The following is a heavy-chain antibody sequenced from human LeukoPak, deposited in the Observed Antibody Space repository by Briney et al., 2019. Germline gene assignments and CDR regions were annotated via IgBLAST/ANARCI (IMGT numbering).Heavy chain of an antibody. CDR1: GGTFSSYA. J-gene: IGHJ6*04. CDR3: ARETPDPYGDYRDGVDV. Sequence: GASVKVSCKASGGTFSSYAISWVRQAPGQGLEWMGGIIPIFGTANYAQKFQGRVTITADESTSTAYMELSSLRSEDTAVYYCARETPDPYGDYRDGVDVWGKGTTVTVSS. D-gene: IGHD4-17*01. CDR2: IIPIFGTA. V-gene: IGHV1-69*13.